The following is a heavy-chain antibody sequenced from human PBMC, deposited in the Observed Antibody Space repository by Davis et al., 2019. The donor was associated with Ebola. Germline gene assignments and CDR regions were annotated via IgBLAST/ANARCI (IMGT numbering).Heavy chain of an antibody. CDR3: ARNYITIFGVLIRDYYGMDV. J-gene: IGHJ6*02. V-gene: IGHV3-53*01. CDR2: IYSGGST. Sequence: GGSLRLSCAASGFTVSSNYMSWVRQAPGKGLEWVSVIYSGGSTYYADSVKGRFTISRDNSKNTLYLQMNSLRAEDTAVYYCARNYITIFGVLIRDYYGMDVWGQGTTVTVSS. D-gene: IGHD3-3*01. CDR1: GFTVSSNY.